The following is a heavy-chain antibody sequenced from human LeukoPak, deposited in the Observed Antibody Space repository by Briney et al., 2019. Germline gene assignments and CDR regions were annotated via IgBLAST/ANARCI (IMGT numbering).Heavy chain of an antibody. Sequence: TPETLSLTCTVSGGSISSYYWSWIRQPPGKGLEWIGYIYYSGSTNYSPSLKSRVTISVDTSKNQFSLKLSSVTAADTAVYYCARTSYGDYGATNWFDPWGQGTLVTVSS. D-gene: IGHD4-17*01. CDR2: IYYSGST. J-gene: IGHJ5*02. V-gene: IGHV4-59*01. CDR3: ARTSYGDYGATNWFDP. CDR1: GGSISSYY.